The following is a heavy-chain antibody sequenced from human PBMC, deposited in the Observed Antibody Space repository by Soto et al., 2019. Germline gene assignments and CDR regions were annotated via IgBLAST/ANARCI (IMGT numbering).Heavy chain of an antibody. Sequence: SETLSLTCTVSGGSISSGDYYWSWIRQPPGKGLEWIGYIYYSGSTYYNPSLKSRVTISVDTSKNQFSLKLSSVTAADTAVYYCARSRGGDTAMPPDPWGQGTLVTVSS. CDR1: GGSISSGDYY. J-gene: IGHJ5*02. CDR2: IYYSGST. V-gene: IGHV4-30-4*01. D-gene: IGHD5-18*01. CDR3: ARSRGGDTAMPPDP.